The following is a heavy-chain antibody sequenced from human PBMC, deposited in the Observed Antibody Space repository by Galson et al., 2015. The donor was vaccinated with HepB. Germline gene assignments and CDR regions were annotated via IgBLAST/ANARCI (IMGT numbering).Heavy chain of an antibody. CDR2: ISYDGSNK. V-gene: IGHV3-30*04. D-gene: IGHD6-19*01. J-gene: IGHJ4*02. CDR3: AREGRGWLVRGYYFDY. CDR1: GFTFSSYA. Sequence: SLRLSCAASGFTFSSYAMHWVRQTPGKGLEWVAVISYDGSNKYYADSVKGRFTISRDNSKNTLYLQMNSLRAEDTAVYYCAREGRGWLVRGYYFDYWGQGTLVTVSS.